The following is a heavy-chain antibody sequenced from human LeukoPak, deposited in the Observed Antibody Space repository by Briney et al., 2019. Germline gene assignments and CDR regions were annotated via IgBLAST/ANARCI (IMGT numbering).Heavy chain of an antibody. V-gene: IGHV3-66*01. CDR3: ARGYSSDYRIDY. CDR1: GFTVSSNY. CDR2: IYSGGST. Sequence: GGSLRLSCAASGFTVSSNYMSWVRQAPGKGLEWVSVIYSGGSTYYADSVKGRFTISRDNSKNTLYLQMNSLRADDTAVYYCARGYSSDYRIDYWGQGTLVTVSS. D-gene: IGHD3-22*01. J-gene: IGHJ4*02.